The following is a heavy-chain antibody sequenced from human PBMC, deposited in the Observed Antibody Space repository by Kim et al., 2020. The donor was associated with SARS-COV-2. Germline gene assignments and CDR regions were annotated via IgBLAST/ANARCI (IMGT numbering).Heavy chain of an antibody. Sequence: SVKVSCKASGFTFTSSAVQWVRQARGQRLEWIGWIVVGSGNTNYAQKFQERVTITRDMSTSTAYMELSSLSSEDTAVDYCAALPFTRLLWFGESFDYWGQGTLVTVSS. CDR1: GFTFTSSA. V-gene: IGHV1-58*01. CDR3: AALPFTRLLWFGESFDY. CDR2: IVVGSGNT. J-gene: IGHJ4*02. D-gene: IGHD3-10*01.